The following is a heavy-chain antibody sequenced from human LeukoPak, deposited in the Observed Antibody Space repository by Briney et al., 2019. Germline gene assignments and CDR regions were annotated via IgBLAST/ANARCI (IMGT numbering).Heavy chain of an antibody. D-gene: IGHD3-22*01. Sequence: ASVKVSCKASGYTFSNYVLTWVRQAPGQGLEWMGRISTYSGNSNYAQKFQDRVTMTTDTSTSTAYMELRNLSSDDTAVYSCARGRTSYYDSSGYSGPFDYWGQGTLVTVSS. CDR1: GYTFSNYV. V-gene: IGHV1-18*01. J-gene: IGHJ4*02. CDR3: ARGRTSYYDSSGYSGPFDY. CDR2: ISTYSGNS.